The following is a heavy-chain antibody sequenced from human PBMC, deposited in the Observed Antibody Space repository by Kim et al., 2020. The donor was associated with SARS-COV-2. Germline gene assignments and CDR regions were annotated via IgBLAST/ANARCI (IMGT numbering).Heavy chain of an antibody. CDR1: GFTFSSSA. J-gene: IGHJ4*02. Sequence: GGSLRLSCAASGFTFSSSAMHWVRQAAGKGLEWVSAIGTAGDTYYPGSVKGRFTISRENAKNSLHLQMNSLRAGDTAVSYCARGIGPGTGSAWDCWGQGT. CDR3: ARGIGPGTGSAWDC. CDR2: IGTAGDT. D-gene: IGHD3-10*01. V-gene: IGHV3-13*01.